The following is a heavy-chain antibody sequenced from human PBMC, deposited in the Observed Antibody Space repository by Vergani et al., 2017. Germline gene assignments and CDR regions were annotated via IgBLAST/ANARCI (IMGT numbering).Heavy chain of an antibody. CDR2: IIPIFGTA. CDR3: ARDRGRYYGSGSYYND. D-gene: IGHD3-10*01. CDR1: GGTFSSYA. V-gene: IGHV1-69*06. Sequence: QVQLVQSGAEVKKPGSSVKVSCKASGGTFSSYAISWVRQAPGQGLEWMGGIIPIFGTANYAQKFQGRVTITADKSTSTAYMELSSLRAEDTAVYYCARDRGRYYGSGSYYNDWGQGTLVTVSS. J-gene: IGHJ4*02.